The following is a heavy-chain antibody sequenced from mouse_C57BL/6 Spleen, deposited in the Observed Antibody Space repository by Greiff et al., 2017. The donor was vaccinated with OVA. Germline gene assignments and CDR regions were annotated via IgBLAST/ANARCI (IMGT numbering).Heavy chain of an antibody. J-gene: IGHJ2*01. CDR1: GYTFTSYW. D-gene: IGHD1-1*01. CDR2: IYPGSGST. Sequence: QVQLKQPGAELVKPGASVKMSCKASGYTFTSYWITWVKQRPGQGLEWIGDIYPGSGSTNYNEKFKSKATLAVDKSSSTAYMQLSSLTSEDSAVYYCARDGSSYDYWGQGTTLTVSS. CDR3: ARDGSSYDY. V-gene: IGHV1-55*01.